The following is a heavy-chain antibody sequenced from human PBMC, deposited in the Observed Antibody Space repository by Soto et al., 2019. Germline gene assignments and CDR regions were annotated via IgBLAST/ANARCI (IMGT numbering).Heavy chain of an antibody. CDR1: GYSFTTYW. J-gene: IGHJ5*02. CDR3: ARPFDPSGWYDH. V-gene: IGHV5-51*01. D-gene: IGHD6-19*01. Sequence: GESLKISCKGSGYSFTTYWIAWVRQMPGKGLECMGIIYPGDSDTRYSPSFQGQVTISADKSINTAYLQWSSLKASDSAIYYCARPFDPSGWYDHWGQGTLVTVYS. CDR2: IYPGDSDT.